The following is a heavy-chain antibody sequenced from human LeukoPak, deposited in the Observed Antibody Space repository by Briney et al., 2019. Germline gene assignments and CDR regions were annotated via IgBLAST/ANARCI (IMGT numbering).Heavy chain of an antibody. V-gene: IGHV3-30*02. CDR2: IRYDGSNK. CDR3: AKDSGYYYDSSGYYPDY. CDR1: GFTFSSYG. Sequence: GGSLRLSCAASGFTFSSYGMHWVRQAPGKGLEWVAFIRYDGSNKYYADSVKGRFTISRDNSKNTLYLQMNSLRAEDTAVYYCAKDSGYYYDSSGYYPDYWAREPWSPSPQ. J-gene: IGHJ4*02. D-gene: IGHD3-22*01.